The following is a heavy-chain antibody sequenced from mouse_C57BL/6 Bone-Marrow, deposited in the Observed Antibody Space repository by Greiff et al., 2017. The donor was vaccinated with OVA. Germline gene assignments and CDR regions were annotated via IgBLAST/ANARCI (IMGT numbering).Heavy chain of an antibody. CDR1: GFNIKDDY. D-gene: IGHD2-2*01. Sequence: EVQLQQSGAELVRPGASVKLSCTASGFNIKDDYMHWVKQRPEQGLEWIGWIDPENGDTEYASKFQGKATITADTSSNTAYLQLSSLTSEDTAVYYCTTLPYLLWLRQGGVDYWGQGTTLTVSS. V-gene: IGHV14-4*01. CDR2: IDPENGDT. CDR3: TTLPYLLWLRQGGVDY. J-gene: IGHJ2*01.